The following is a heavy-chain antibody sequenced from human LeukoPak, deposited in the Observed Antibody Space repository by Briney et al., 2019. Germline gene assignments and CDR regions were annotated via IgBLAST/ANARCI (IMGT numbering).Heavy chain of an antibody. CDR1: GFTFSSYE. D-gene: IGHD2-21*02. V-gene: IGHV3-48*03. Sequence: GGSLRFSCEASGFTFSSYEMNWVRQAPGKGLEWVSYIDNSDNTIYYADSVKGRFTISRDNAKNSLYLQMSSLRAEDTAVYYCARVCGDCSYFDYWGQGTLVTVSS. J-gene: IGHJ4*02. CDR2: IDNSDNTI. CDR3: ARVCGDCSYFDY.